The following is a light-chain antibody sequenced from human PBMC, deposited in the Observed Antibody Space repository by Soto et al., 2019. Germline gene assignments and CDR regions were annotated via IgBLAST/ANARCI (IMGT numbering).Light chain of an antibody. CDR2: DAS. J-gene: IGKJ4*01. V-gene: IGKV1-33*01. Sequence: DIQMNQSPASLSASVGDRVTITCQASQDIGNSISWYQQRPGKAPKLVIHDASTLETGVPSRLSGSGSGTEITFTITTLQSEDIATYYCHQYHSLPLTFGGGTKVDIK. CDR1: QDIGNS. CDR3: HQYHSLPLT.